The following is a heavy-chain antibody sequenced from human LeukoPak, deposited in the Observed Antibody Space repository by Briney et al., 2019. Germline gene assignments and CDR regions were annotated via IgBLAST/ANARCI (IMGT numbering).Heavy chain of an antibody. D-gene: IGHD3-10*01. J-gene: IGHJ5*02. CDR2: IYYSGST. V-gene: IGHV4-39*01. CDR3: ARHEFTMVRGVICWFDP. Sequence: PSETLSLTCTVSGGSISSSSYYWGWLRQPPGKGLEWIGSIYYSGSTYYNPSLKSRVTISVDTSKNQFSLKLSSVTAADTAVYYCARHEFTMVRGVICWFDPWGQGTLVTVSS. CDR1: GGSISSSSYY.